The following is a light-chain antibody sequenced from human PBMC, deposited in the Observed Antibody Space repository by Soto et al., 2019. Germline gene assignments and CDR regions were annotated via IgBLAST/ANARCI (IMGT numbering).Light chain of an antibody. CDR3: QQYDDLPIT. CDR1: QNIFSW. Sequence: DIQMTHSPSSVSASVGDSVTITCRASQNIFSWLAWYQHKPGKAHNXLISAASTLQSGVPSRFSGRGSGTDLTFTISSLQPEDVETYYCQQYDDLPITFGQGTRLEIK. J-gene: IGKJ5*01. CDR2: AAS. V-gene: IGKV1-12*01.